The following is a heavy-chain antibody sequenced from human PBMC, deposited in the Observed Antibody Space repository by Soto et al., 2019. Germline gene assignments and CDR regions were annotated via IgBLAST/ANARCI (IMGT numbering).Heavy chain of an antibody. V-gene: IGHV3-9*01. Sequence: GGSLRLSCAASGFTFDDYAMHWVRQAPGKGLEWVSGISWNSGSIGYADSVKGRFTISRDNAKNSLYLQMNSLRAEDTALYYCAKDTSLNGGPHYFDYWGQGTLVTVSS. D-gene: IGHD2-8*01. CDR1: GFTFDDYA. CDR2: ISWNSGSI. CDR3: AKDTSLNGGPHYFDY. J-gene: IGHJ4*02.